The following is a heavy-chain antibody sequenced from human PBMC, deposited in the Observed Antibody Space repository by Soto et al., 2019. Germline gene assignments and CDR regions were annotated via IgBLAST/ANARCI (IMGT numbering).Heavy chain of an antibody. V-gene: IGHV4-30-4*01. CDR2: IYYSGST. CDR1: GGSISSGDYY. J-gene: IGHJ6*02. D-gene: IGHD3-9*01. Sequence: PSETLSLTCTVSGGSISSGDYYWSWIRQPPGKGLEWIGYIYYSGSTYYNPFLKSRVTISVDTSKNQFSLKLSSVTAADTAVYYCASSKNFDWPYYYYYGMDVWGQGTTVTVSS. CDR3: ASSKNFDWPYYYYYGMDV.